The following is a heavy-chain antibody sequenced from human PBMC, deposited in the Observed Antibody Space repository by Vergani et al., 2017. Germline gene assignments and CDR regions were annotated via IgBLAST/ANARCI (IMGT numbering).Heavy chain of an antibody. CDR1: GGSISSYY. CDR3: ARDQAGIGWFDP. CDR2: IYYSGSP. D-gene: IGHD3-10*01. Sequence: QVQLQESGPGLVKPSETLSLTCTVSGGSISSYYWSWIRQPPGKGLEWIGYIYYSGSPNYNPSLKSRVTISVDTSKNQFSLKLSAVTAADTAVYYCARDQAGIGWFDPWGQGTLVTVSS. V-gene: IGHV4-59*01. J-gene: IGHJ5*02.